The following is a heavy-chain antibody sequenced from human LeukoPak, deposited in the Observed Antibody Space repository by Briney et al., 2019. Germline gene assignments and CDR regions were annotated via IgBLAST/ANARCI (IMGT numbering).Heavy chain of an antibody. D-gene: IGHD3-22*01. CDR2: ISSSSSYI. Sequence: GGSLRLSCAASGFTFDDYGMSWVRQAPGKGLEWVSSISSSSSYIYYADSVKGRFTISRDNAKNSPYLQMNSLRAEDTAVYYCARVRRPYYYDSSGDYWGQGTLVTVSS. CDR3: ARVRRPYYYDSSGDY. V-gene: IGHV3-21*01. J-gene: IGHJ4*02. CDR1: GFTFDDYG.